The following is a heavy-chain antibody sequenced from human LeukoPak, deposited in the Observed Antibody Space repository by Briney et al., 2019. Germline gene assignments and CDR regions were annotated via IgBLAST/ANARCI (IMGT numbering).Heavy chain of an antibody. J-gene: IGHJ5*02. CDR3: ARDRSDYYDTNRFDP. CDR1: GGSISSGGYY. CDR2: IYYSGST. V-gene: IGHV4-31*03. Sequence: PSETLSLTCTVSGGSISSGGYYWSWTRQHPGKGLEWIGYIYYSGSTYYNPSLKSRVTISVDTSKNQFSLKLSSVAAADTAVYYCARDRSDYYDTNRFDPWGQGTLVTVSS. D-gene: IGHD3-22*01.